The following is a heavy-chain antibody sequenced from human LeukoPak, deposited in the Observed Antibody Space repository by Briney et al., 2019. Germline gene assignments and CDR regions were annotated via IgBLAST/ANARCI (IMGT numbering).Heavy chain of an antibody. CDR2: ISGSGGST. CDR1: GFTFSSYA. V-gene: IGHV3-23*01. Sequence: PGGSLRLSCAASGFTFSSYAMHWVRQAPGKGLEYVSAISGSGGSTYYADSVKGRFTISRDNSKNTLYLQMNSLRAEDTAVYYCAKDPGSENYYDSSGNDYWGQGTLVTVSS. D-gene: IGHD3-22*01. J-gene: IGHJ4*02. CDR3: AKDPGSENYYDSSGNDY.